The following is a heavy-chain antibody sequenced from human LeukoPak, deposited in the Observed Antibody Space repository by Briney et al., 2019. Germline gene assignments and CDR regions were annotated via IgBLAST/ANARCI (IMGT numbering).Heavy chain of an antibody. CDR3: ARGAGYCSSTSCYTWFDP. Sequence: GASVKASCKASGYTFTSYDINWVRQATGQGLEWMGWMNPNSGNTGYAQKFQGRVTMTRNTSISTAYMELSSLRSEDTAVYYCARGAGYCSSTSCYTWFDPWGQGTLVTVSS. V-gene: IGHV1-8*01. CDR1: GYTFTSYD. D-gene: IGHD2-2*02. CDR2: MNPNSGNT. J-gene: IGHJ5*02.